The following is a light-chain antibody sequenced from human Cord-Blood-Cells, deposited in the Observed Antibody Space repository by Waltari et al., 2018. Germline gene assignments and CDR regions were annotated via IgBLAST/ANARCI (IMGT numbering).Light chain of an antibody. V-gene: IGKV1-39*01. Sequence: DIQMTQSPSSLSASVGDRVTITCRASQSISSYLNCYQQKPGKAPKLLIYAASSLQSGVPSRFSGSGSGTDVTLTISSLQPEYFATYYWQQSYSTPITCGQGTRLEIK. CDR1: QSISSY. J-gene: IGKJ5*01. CDR2: AAS. CDR3: QQSYSTPIT.